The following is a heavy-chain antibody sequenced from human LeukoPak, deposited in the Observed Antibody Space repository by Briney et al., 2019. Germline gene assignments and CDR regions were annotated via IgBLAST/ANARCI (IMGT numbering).Heavy chain of an antibody. CDR2: IIPIFGTA. CDR1: GGTFSSYA. V-gene: IGHV1-69*01. D-gene: IGHD4-17*01. Sequence: VASVKVSCKASGGTFSSYAISWVRQAPGQGLEWMGGIIPIFGTANYAQKFQGRVTITADESTSTAYMELSSLRSDDTAVYYCARGYGYGDYEWYVGGYFDYWGQGTLVTVSS. CDR3: ARGYGYGDYEWYVGGYFDY. J-gene: IGHJ4*02.